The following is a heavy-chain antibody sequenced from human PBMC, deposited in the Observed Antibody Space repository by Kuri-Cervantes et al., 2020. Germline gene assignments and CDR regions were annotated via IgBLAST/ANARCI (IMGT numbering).Heavy chain of an antibody. D-gene: IGHD3-10*01. CDR3: ARDETYYYGSGIDY. CDR1: GYTFTSYG. CDR2: MNPNSGNT. Sequence: ASVKVSCKASGYTFTSYGISWVRQAPGQGLEWMGWMNPNSGNTGYAQKFQGRVTMTRNTSISTAYMELSSLRSEDTAVYYCARDETYYYGSGIDYWGQGTLVTVSS. J-gene: IGHJ4*02. V-gene: IGHV1-8*02.